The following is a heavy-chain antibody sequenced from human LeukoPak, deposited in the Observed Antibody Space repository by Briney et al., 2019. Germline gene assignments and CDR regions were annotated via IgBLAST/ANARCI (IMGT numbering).Heavy chain of an antibody. CDR1: GFIFTGYF. CDR2: IKHDGSEK. V-gene: IGHV3-7*01. D-gene: IGHD3-3*01. Sequence: GGSLRLSCAASGFIFTGYFMSWVRQASGKGLEWVASIKHDGSEKYYVDSVRGRLTISRDNTKNLLYLQMSSLRAEDTAVYYCATDRGWRTSGYYLYYFEYWGQGTLLTFSS. J-gene: IGHJ4*02. CDR3: ATDRGWRTSGYYLYYFEY.